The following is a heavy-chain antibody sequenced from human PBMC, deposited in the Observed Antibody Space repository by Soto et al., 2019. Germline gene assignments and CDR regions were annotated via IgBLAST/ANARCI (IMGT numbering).Heavy chain of an antibody. CDR2: IYQSGSA. J-gene: IGHJ5*02. D-gene: IGHD2-15*01. CDR3: ARLGNCRGGSCYPNWVDP. Sequence: PSETLSLTCAVSGGSTSSGDYSWSWIRQPPGKGLEWVGYIYQSGSAYYNPSLKSRVTISLDRSNNHFSLKLTSVTAADTAVYYCARLGNCRGGSCYPNWVDPCSQGTLVTVSS. V-gene: IGHV4-30-2*01. CDR1: GGSTSSGDYS.